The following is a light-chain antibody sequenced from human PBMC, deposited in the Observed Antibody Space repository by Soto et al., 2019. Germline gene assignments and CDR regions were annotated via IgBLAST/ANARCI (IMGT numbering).Light chain of an antibody. CDR2: DVS. J-gene: IGLJ1*01. V-gene: IGLV2-14*01. Sequence: QSVLTQPVSVSGSPGQSITMSCTGTSSDVGAYNYDYWYRQHPGKAPKLIIYDVSNRPSGVSNRFSGSKSGNTASLIISGLQAEDEADYYCTSYTSSSGYVFGTGTKLTVL. CDR3: TSYTSSSGYV. CDR1: SSDVGAYNY.